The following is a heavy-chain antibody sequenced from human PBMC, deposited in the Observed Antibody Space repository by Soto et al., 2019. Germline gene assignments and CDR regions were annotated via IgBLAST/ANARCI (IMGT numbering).Heavy chain of an antibody. Sequence: QLQLQESGPGLVKPSETLSLTCTVSGGSISSSSYYWGWIRQPPGKGLEWIGSIYYSGSTYYNPSLKSRVTISVDTSQNQFSLKLSSVTAADTAVYYCARQDYGDNFDYWGQGTLVTVSS. J-gene: IGHJ4*02. D-gene: IGHD4-17*01. CDR1: GGSISSSSYY. CDR3: ARQDYGDNFDY. CDR2: IYYSGST. V-gene: IGHV4-39*01.